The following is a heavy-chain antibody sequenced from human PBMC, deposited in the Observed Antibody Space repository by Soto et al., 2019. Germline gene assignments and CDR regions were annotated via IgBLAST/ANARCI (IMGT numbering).Heavy chain of an antibody. D-gene: IGHD3-10*01. J-gene: IGHJ3*02. Sequence: QVQLQESGPGLVKPSETLSLTCTVSGGSISSYYWSWIRQPPGKGLESIGHIYYSGSTNYNPSLTSRVTISVDTPKNQFSLKLSSVTAADTAVYYCARVWGGAFDIWGQGTMVTVSS. CDR3: ARVWGGAFDI. CDR2: IYYSGST. CDR1: GGSISSYY. V-gene: IGHV4-59*01.